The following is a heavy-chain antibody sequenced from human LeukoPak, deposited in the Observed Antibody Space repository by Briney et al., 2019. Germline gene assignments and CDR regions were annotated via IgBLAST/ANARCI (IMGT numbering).Heavy chain of an antibody. CDR1: GFTFSSYA. CDR3: AKDPNGDYIGAFDF. D-gene: IGHD4-17*01. V-gene: IGHV3-23*01. CDR2: ITGSGGRT. Sequence: GGSLRLSCAASGFTFSSYAMSWVRQASGKGLEWVSAITGSGGRTYYTNSVKGRFTISRDNSRNTLFLQMSSLRVEDTAVYYCAKDPNGDYIGAFDFWGQGTMVTVSS. J-gene: IGHJ3*01.